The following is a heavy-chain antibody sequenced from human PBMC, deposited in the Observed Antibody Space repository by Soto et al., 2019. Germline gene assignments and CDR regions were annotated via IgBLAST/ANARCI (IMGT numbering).Heavy chain of an antibody. CDR2: ISGSGGST. D-gene: IGHD7-27*01. CDR1: GFTFSSYA. J-gene: IGHJ6*02. Sequence: GGSLRLSWAAPGFTFSSYAMSWVRQAPGKGLEWVSAISGSGGSTYYADSVKGRFTISRDKSKNTLYLQMNSVRAEETAVYYCPQADDLTPPSYHYGMDVWGQGTTVTVSS. CDR3: PQADDLTPPSYHYGMDV. V-gene: IGHV3-23*01.